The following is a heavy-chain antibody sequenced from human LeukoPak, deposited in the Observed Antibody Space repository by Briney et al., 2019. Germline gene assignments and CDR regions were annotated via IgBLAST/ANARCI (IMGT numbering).Heavy chain of an antibody. D-gene: IGHD6-19*01. Sequence: SETLSLTCTVSGGSISSTSYYWGWIRQPPGKGLEWIGSVYFNGNTYYNLSLTSRLTISVDTSTNQFSLKLSSVTAADTAVYYCARGGRQQWLDGGGFDYWGQGTLVTVSS. J-gene: IGHJ4*02. CDR2: VYFNGNT. CDR3: ARGGRQQWLDGGGFDY. V-gene: IGHV4-39*07. CDR1: GGSISSTSYY.